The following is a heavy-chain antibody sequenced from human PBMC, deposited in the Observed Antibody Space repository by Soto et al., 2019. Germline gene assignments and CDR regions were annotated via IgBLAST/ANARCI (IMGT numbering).Heavy chain of an antibody. CDR1: GGTFSSYT. CDR2: IIPILGIA. D-gene: IGHD6-19*01. J-gene: IGHJ4*02. CDR3: ASLTSSGWYSTRDY. Sequence: QVQLVQSGAEVKKPGSSVKVSCKASGGTFSSYTISWVRQAPGQGLEWMGRIIPILGIANYAQKFQGRVTITADKSTSTAYMELSSLRSEDTAVYYCASLTSSGWYSTRDYWGQGTLVTVSS. V-gene: IGHV1-69*02.